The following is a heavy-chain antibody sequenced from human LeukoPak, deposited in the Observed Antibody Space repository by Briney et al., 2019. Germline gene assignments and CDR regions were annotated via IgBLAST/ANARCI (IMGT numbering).Heavy chain of an antibody. CDR1: GGTFSSYA. D-gene: IGHD5-18*01. V-gene: IGHV1-69*05. Sequence: PVKVSCKASGGTFSSYAISWVRQAPGQGLEWMGRIIPIFGTANYAQKFQGRVTITTDESTSTAYMELSSLRSEDTAVYYCARDPGSLDTAMAFDYWGQGTLVTVSS. CDR3: ARDPGSLDTAMAFDY. J-gene: IGHJ4*02. CDR2: IIPIFGTA.